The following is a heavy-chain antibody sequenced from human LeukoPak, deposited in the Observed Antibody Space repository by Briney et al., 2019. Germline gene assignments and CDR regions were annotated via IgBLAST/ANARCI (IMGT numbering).Heavy chain of an antibody. CDR3: ARVLDSSGWWVDY. J-gene: IGHJ4*02. CDR1: GGSISSFY. V-gene: IGHV4-59*01. Sequence: SETLSLTCTVSGGSISSFYWSWIRQPPGKGLEWIGYIFYSGYSGSTNYNPSLKSRVTMSVDTSKNQFFLKLNSVTAADTAVYYCARVLDSSGWWVDYWGQGTLVTVSS. D-gene: IGHD6-19*01. CDR2: IFYSGYSGST.